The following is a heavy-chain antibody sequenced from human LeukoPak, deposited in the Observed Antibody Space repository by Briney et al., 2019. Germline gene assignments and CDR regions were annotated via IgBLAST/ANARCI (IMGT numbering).Heavy chain of an antibody. CDR2: IYHSGST. J-gene: IGHJ3*02. CDR3: ARDRFSSGWYDAFDI. V-gene: IGHV4-59*12. Sequence: SETLSLTCTVSGGSISSYYWSWIRQPPGKGLEWIGYIYHSGSTYYNPSLKSRVTISVDRSKNQFSLKLSSVTAADTAVYYCARDRFSSGWYDAFDIWGQGTMVTVSS. D-gene: IGHD6-19*01. CDR1: GGSISSYY.